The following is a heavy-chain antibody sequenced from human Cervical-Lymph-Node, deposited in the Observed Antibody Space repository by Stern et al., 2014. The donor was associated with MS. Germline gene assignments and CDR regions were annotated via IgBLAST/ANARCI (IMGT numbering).Heavy chain of an antibody. D-gene: IGHD3-9*01. Sequence: SGPALVKPTQTLTLTCTFSGFSLSTSGMCVSWIRQPPGKALEXLALLDWGDDKYYSTSLKTRLTISKDTSKNQVVLTMTNMDPVDTATYYCARTLKRYDILTGYYLNYFDYWGQGTLVTVSS. CDR2: LDWGDDK. J-gene: IGHJ4*02. CDR3: ARTLKRYDILTGYYLNYFDY. CDR1: GFSLSTSGMC. V-gene: IGHV2-70*01.